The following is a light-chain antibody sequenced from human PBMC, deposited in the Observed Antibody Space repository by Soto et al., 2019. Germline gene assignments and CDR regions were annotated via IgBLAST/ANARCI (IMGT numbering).Light chain of an antibody. CDR1: QSVLHDSDNKNY. V-gene: IGKV4-1*01. Sequence: DIVLTQSPDSLAVSLGERAAINCKSSQSVLHDSDNKNYIAWYQQRPGQAPRLLLYWASTRHSGVPGRFTGSGSGTDFTLSIDSLQSEDVALYFCQQNYTVPYTFGQGTRLE. CDR2: WAS. CDR3: QQNYTVPYT. J-gene: IGKJ2*01.